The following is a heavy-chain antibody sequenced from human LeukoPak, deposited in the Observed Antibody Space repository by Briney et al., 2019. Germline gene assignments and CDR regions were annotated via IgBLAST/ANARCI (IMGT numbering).Heavy chain of an antibody. J-gene: IGHJ5*01. Sequence: SETLSLTCTVSGGSISNYYWSWIRQPPGKGLEWIGSTYYSGSTNYNPSLKSRVTISVDTSKNQFSLKLSSVTAADTAVYYCARANGYCSSTSCYPEFDYWGQGTLVTVSS. D-gene: IGHD2-2*03. CDR1: GGSISNYY. CDR2: TYYSGST. CDR3: ARANGYCSSTSCYPEFDY. V-gene: IGHV4-59*01.